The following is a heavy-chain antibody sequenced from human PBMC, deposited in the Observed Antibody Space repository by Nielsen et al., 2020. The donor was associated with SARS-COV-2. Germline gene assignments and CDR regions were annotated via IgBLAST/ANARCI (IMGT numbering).Heavy chain of an antibody. J-gene: IGHJ6*02. Sequence: GGSLRLSCAASGFTFSSHWMSWVRQAPGKGLEWVANIKQDGSEKYYVDSVKGRFTISRDNAKNSLYLQMNSLRAEDTAVYYCARDPLVVITFNYYYYYGMDVWGQGTTVTVSS. CDR2: IKQDGSEK. D-gene: IGHD3-22*01. V-gene: IGHV3-7*03. CDR1: GFTFSSHW. CDR3: ARDPLVVITFNYYYYYGMDV.